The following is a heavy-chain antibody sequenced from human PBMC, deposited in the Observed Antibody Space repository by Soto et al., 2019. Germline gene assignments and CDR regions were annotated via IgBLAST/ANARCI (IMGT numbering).Heavy chain of an antibody. J-gene: IGHJ4*02. D-gene: IGHD2-15*01. CDR1: GFTFSNAW. CDR2: IKSKTDGGTT. V-gene: IGHV3-15*07. CDR3: XTDIEAVINFDY. Sequence: EVQLVESGGGLVKPGGSLRLSCAASGFTFSNAWMNWVRQAPGKGLEWVGRIKSKTDGGTTDYAAPVKGRFTISRDDSKNTLYLQMNSLKTEDTXVXXXXTDIEAVINFDYWGQGTLVTVSS.